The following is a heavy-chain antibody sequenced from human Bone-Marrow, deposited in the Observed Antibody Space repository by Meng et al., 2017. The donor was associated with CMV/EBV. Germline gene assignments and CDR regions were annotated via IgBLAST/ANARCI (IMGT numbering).Heavy chain of an antibody. V-gene: IGHV3-7*01. D-gene: IGHD1-26*01. CDR1: GFTFSSYW. J-gene: IGHJ6*02. CDR3: ARDFRDTTGSHPMDV. Sequence: GESLKISCAASGFTFSSYWMSWVRQAPGKGLEWVANIKQDGSEKYYVDSVKGRFTISRDNAKNSLYLQMNSLRAEDTAVYYCARDFRDTTGSHPMDVWGQGTTVTVSS. CDR2: IKQDGSEK.